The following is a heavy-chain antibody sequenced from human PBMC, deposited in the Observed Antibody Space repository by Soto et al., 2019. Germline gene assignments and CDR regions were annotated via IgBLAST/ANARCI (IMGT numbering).Heavy chain of an antibody. D-gene: IGHD2-8*01. CDR3: AHRQEMALPGLDYFDY. J-gene: IGHJ4*02. Sequence: QITLKESGPTLVKPTQTLTLTCTFSGFSLSTSGVGVGWIRQPPGKALEWLALIYWDDDKRYSPSLKSRLTITKHTSKNQVVLTMTTMDPGDTATYYCAHRQEMALPGLDYFDYWGQGTLVTVSS. CDR2: IYWDDDK. CDR1: GFSLSTSGVG. V-gene: IGHV2-5*02.